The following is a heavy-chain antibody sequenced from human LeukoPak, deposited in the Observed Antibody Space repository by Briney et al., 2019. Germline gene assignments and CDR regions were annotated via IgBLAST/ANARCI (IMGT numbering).Heavy chain of an antibody. Sequence: GGSLRLSCAASGFTFSSYAIHWVRQAPGKGLEWVAVISYDGSNKYYADSVKGRFTISRDNSKNTLYLQMNSLRAEDAAVYYCARTGYSSSSNYYYYGMDVWGQGTTVTVSS. CDR1: GFTFSSYA. V-gene: IGHV3-30-3*01. J-gene: IGHJ6*02. D-gene: IGHD6-6*01. CDR3: ARTGYSSSSNYYYYGMDV. CDR2: ISYDGSNK.